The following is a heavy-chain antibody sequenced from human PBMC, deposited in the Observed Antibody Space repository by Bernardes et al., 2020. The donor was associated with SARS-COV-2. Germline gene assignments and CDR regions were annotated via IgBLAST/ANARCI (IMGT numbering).Heavy chain of an antibody. J-gene: IGHJ4*02. D-gene: IGHD1-26*01. CDR3: ARDRVGATGWDYYFDY. CDR2: IWYDGSNK. V-gene: IGHV3-33*01. Sequence: GGSLRLSCAASGFTFSSYGMHWVRQAPGKGLEWVAVIWYDGSNKYYADSVKGRFTISRDNSKNTLYLQMNSLRAEDTAVYYCARDRVGATGWDYYFDYWGQGTLVTVSS. CDR1: GFTFSSYG.